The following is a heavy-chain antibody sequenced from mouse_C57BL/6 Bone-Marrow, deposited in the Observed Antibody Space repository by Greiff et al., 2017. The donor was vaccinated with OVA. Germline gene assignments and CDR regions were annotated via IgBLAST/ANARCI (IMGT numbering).Heavy chain of an antibody. V-gene: IGHV1-52*01. D-gene: IGHD3-1*01. CDR2: IDPSDSET. CDR3: ARSGNWYFDV. Sequence: QVQLKQPGAELVRPGSSVKLSCKASGYTFTSYWMHWVKQRPIQGLEWIGNIDPSDSETHYNQKFKDKATLTVDKSSITAYMQLSSLTSEDSAVYYCARSGNWYFDVWGTGTTVTVSS. CDR1: GYTFTSYW. J-gene: IGHJ1*03.